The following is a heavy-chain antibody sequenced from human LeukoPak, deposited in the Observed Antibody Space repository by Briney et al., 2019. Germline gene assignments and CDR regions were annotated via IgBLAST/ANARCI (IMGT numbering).Heavy chain of an antibody. V-gene: IGHV3-30-3*01. J-gene: IGHJ2*01. Sequence: GGSLRLSCAASGFTFSSYAMRWVRQAPGKGLEWVAVISYDGSNKYSADSVKGRFTISRDNSKNTLYLQMNSLRAEDTAVWYCARETSDWYFDLWGRGTLVTVSS. CDR3: ARETSDWYFDL. CDR2: ISYDGSNK. CDR1: GFTFSSYA.